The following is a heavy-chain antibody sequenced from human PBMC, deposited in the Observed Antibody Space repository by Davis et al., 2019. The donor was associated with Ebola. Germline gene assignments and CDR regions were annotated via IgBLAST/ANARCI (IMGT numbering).Heavy chain of an antibody. CDR3: ARDHTEWLLLRESIFDYYYGMDV. V-gene: IGHV6-1*01. CDR1: GDSVSSNSAA. Sequence: HSQTLSLTCAISGDSVSSNSAAWNWIRQSPSRGLEWLGRTYYRSKWYNDYAVSVKSRITINPDTSKNQFSLQLNSVTPEDTAVYYCARDHTEWLLLRESIFDYYYGMDVWGQGTTVTVSS. CDR2: TYYRSKWYN. D-gene: IGHD3-22*01. J-gene: IGHJ6*02.